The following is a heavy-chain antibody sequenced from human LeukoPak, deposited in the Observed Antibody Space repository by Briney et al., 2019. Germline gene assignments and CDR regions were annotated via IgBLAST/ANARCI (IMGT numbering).Heavy chain of an antibody. J-gene: IGHJ4*02. CDR2: VFYSGST. V-gene: IGHV4-59*08. D-gene: IGHD5-18*01. Sequence: SETLCLTCTVSGGSFTSYYWSWIRQPPGKGLEWIGYVFYSGSTNYNPSLKSLVSISVDTSKNQFSLKLSSVTAADTAVYFCARRGGVGYSYGAFDYWGQGTLASVSS. CDR1: GGSFTSYY. CDR3: ARRGGVGYSYGAFDY.